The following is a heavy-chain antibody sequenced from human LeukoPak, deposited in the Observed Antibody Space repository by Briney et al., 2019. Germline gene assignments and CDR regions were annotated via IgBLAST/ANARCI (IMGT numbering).Heavy chain of an antibody. CDR1: GFTFSSYA. J-gene: IGHJ4*02. V-gene: IGHV3-30*04. CDR3: ARDEVRGVMGY. Sequence: PGGSLRLSCAASGFTFSSYAMHWVRQAPGKGLEWVAVISYDGSNKYYADSVKGRFTISRDNSKNTLYLQMNSLRAEDTAVYYCARDEVRGVMGYWGQGTLVTVSS. CDR2: ISYDGSNK. D-gene: IGHD3-10*01.